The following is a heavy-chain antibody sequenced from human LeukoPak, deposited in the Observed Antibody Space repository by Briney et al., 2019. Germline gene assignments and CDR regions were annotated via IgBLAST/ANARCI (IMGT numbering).Heavy chain of an antibody. Sequence: PSETLSLTCTVSGGSISSSSYYWGWIRQPPGKGLEWIGSIYYSGSTYYNPSLKSRVTISVDTSKNQFSLKLGSVTAADTAVYYCANTSVQWGGYYYFDYWGQGTLVTVSS. CDR3: ANTSVQWGGYYYFDY. CDR1: GGSISSSSYY. J-gene: IGHJ4*02. D-gene: IGHD3-3*01. CDR2: IYYSGST. V-gene: IGHV4-39*07.